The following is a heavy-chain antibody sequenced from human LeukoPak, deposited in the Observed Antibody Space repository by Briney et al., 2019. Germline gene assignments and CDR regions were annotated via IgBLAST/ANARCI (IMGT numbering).Heavy chain of an antibody. CDR2: INPSGGST. J-gene: IGHJ4*02. CDR3: ARDLYMTAVTTGYFDY. V-gene: IGHV1-46*01. Sequence: ASVKVSCKASGYTFTGYYMHWVRQAPGQGLEWMGIINPSGGSTSYAQKFQGRLTMTRDTSTSTVYVELSRLRSEDTAVYYCARDLYMTAVTTGYFDYWGQGTLVTVSS. D-gene: IGHD4-17*01. CDR1: GYTFTGYY.